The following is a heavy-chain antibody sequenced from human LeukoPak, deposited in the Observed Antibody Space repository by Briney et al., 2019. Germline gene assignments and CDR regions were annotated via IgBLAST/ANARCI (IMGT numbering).Heavy chain of an antibody. D-gene: IGHD3-16*01. CDR2: ISSSSSYI. CDR3: AREWGQLGELDY. Sequence: KPGGSLRLSCAASGFTFSSYSMNWVRQAPGKGLEWVSSISSSSSYIYYADSVKGRFTISRDNAKNSLYLQVNSLRAEDTAVYYCAREWGQLGELDYWGQGTLVTVSS. J-gene: IGHJ4*02. CDR1: GFTFSSYS. V-gene: IGHV3-21*01.